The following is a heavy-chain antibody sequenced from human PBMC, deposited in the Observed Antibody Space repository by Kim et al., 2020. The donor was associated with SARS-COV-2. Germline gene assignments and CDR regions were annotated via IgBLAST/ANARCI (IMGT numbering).Heavy chain of an antibody. D-gene: IGHD3-10*01. CDR3: ARDLAVVRGVKYYYYGM. Sequence: GGSLRLSCAASGFTFNSYGMHWVRQAPGKGLEWVALIWYDGSDKYYAASVKGRFTISRDNSKNTLYLQMKSLRAEDTAVYYCARDLAVVRGVKYYYYGM. V-gene: IGHV3-33*01. CDR2: IWYDGSDK. CDR1: GFTFNSYG. J-gene: IGHJ6*01.